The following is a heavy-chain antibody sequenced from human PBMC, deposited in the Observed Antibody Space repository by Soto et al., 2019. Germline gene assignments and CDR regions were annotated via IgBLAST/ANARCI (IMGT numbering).Heavy chain of an antibody. CDR2: IYWDDDK. D-gene: IGHD3-3*01. J-gene: IGHJ4*02. CDR1: GFSLTTSGVG. Sequence: QITLNESGPTVVRPTETLTLTCRFSGFSLTTSGVGVGWIRQSPGKAPEWLALIYWDDDKRYSASLKSRLTITKHTSKSQVVLTASDFDPTSTATYYCAHRVLRTVFGLVTTTAIYFDFWGQGTPVAVSS. CDR3: AHRVLRTVFGLVTTTAIYFDF. V-gene: IGHV2-5*02.